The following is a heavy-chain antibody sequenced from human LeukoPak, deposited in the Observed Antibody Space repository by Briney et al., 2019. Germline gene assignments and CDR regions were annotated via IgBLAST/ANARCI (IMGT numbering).Heavy chain of an antibody. Sequence: GGSLRLSCAASGFTFSNYAIHWVRQAPGKGLEWVAVISYDGSNKYYADSVKGRFTISRDNSKNTLYLQMNSLRAEDTAVYYCARDQLERRWGNAFNIWGQGTLVTVSS. CDR3: ARDQLERRWGNAFNI. CDR1: GFTFSNYA. J-gene: IGHJ3*02. V-gene: IGHV3-30*04. CDR2: ISYDGSNK. D-gene: IGHD1-1*01.